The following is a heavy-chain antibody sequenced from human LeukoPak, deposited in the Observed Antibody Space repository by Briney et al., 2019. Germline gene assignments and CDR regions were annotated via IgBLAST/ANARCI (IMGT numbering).Heavy chain of an antibody. CDR3: AGTIFGVIYGMDV. V-gene: IGHV1-69*13. D-gene: IGHD3-3*01. Sequence: ASVKVSFKASGGTFSSYAISWVRQAPGQGLEWMGGIIPIFGTANHAQKFQGRVTITADESTSTAYMELSSLRSEDAAVYYCAGTIFGVIYGMDVWGQGTTVTVSS. CDR1: GGTFSSYA. CDR2: IIPIFGTA. J-gene: IGHJ6*02.